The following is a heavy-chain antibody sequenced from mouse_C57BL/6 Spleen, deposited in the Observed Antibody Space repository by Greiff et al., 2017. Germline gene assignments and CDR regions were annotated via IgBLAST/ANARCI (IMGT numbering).Heavy chain of an antibody. J-gene: IGHJ4*01. CDR2: INPYNGDT. Sequence: EVKLMESGPELVKPGDSVKISCKASGYSFTGYFMNWVMQSHGKSLEWIGRINPYNGDTFYNQKFKGKATLTVDKSSSTAHMELRSLTSEDSAVYYCARDYYPYAMDYWGQGTSVTVSS. CDR3: ARDYYPYAMDY. D-gene: IGHD1-1*01. CDR1: GYSFTGYF. V-gene: IGHV1-20*01.